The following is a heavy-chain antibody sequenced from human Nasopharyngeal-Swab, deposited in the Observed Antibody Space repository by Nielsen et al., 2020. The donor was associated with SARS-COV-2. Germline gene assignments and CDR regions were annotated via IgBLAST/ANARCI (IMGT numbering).Heavy chain of an antibody. Sequence: WICQPPGKGLEWVSSISSSSSYIYYADSVKGRFTISRDNAKNSLYLQMNSLRAEDTAVYYCALEGSGSYYNYYFDYWGQGTLVTVSS. V-gene: IGHV3-21*01. CDR2: ISSSSSYI. D-gene: IGHD3-10*01. CDR3: ALEGSGSYYNYYFDY. J-gene: IGHJ4*02.